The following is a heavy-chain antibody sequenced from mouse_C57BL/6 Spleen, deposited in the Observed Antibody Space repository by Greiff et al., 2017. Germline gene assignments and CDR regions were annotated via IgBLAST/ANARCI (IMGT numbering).Heavy chain of an antibody. CDR3: ARQAGKRYFDV. CDR1: GYAFRSSW. Sequence: VKLQESGAELVKPGASVKISCKASGYAFRSSWLNWVKQRPGKGLEWIGQIYPGDGDTNYNGQFKGQATLTADNSSSTAYMQLSSLTSEDSAVYCCARQAGKRYFDVWGTGTTVTVSS. D-gene: IGHD6-1*01. V-gene: IGHV1-80*01. CDR2: IYPGDGDT. J-gene: IGHJ1*03.